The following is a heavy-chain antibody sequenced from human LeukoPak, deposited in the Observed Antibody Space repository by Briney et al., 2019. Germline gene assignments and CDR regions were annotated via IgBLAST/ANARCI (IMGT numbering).Heavy chain of an antibody. CDR2: ISGSGAST. D-gene: IGHD6-13*01. V-gene: IGHV3-23*01. CDR1: GFTFSSYA. Sequence: GGSLRLSCAVSGFTFSSYAMSWVRQAPGKGLEWVSAISGSGASTYYADSVKGRFTISRDNSKNTLYLQMNSLRAEDTAVYYCAKGVGIAAAGFDYWGQGTLVTVSS. CDR3: AKGVGIAAAGFDY. J-gene: IGHJ4*02.